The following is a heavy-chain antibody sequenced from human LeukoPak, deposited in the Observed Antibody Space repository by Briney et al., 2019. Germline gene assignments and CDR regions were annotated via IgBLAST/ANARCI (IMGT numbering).Heavy chain of an antibody. V-gene: IGHV3-30*02. J-gene: IGHJ4*02. Sequence: GGSLRLSCAASGFTFSSYGMHWVRQAPGKGLEWVAFIRYDGSNKYYADSVKGRFTISRDNAKNSLYLQMNSLRAEDTAVYYCAREDFSQGHPPYYYDSSGYPPDYWGQGTLVTVSS. CDR1: GFTFSSYG. CDR3: AREDFSQGHPPYYYDSSGYPPDY. D-gene: IGHD3-22*01. CDR2: IRYDGSNK.